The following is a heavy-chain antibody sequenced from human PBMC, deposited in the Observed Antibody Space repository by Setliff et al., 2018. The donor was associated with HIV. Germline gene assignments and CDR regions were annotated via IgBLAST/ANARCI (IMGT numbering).Heavy chain of an antibody. CDR2: MNPNSGNT. CDR1: GYTFTSYD. D-gene: IGHD6-13*01. J-gene: IGHJ5*02. CDR3: ARPLIAAAGTFWFDP. Sequence: ASVKVSCKASGYTFTSYDINWVRQATGQGLEWMGWMNPNSGNTGYAQKFQGRVTMTRNTSISTAYMELSSLRSEDTAVYYCARPLIAAAGTFWFDPWGQGTLVTVSS. V-gene: IGHV1-8*02.